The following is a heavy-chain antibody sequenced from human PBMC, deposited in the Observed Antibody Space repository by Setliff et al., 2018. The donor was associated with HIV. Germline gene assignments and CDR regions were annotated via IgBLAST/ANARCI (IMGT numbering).Heavy chain of an antibody. D-gene: IGHD6-13*01. Sequence: SETLSLTCTVSGGSISTSSYYWGWIRQPPGKGLEWIGNIFYTGHTYYNPSLRSRLTISVDTSKNQISLKMTSVTAADTAVYFCARSPAAEGYWGQGTLVTSPQ. CDR2: IFYTGHT. CDR1: GGSISTSSYY. J-gene: IGHJ4*02. V-gene: IGHV4-39*01. CDR3: ARSPAAEGY.